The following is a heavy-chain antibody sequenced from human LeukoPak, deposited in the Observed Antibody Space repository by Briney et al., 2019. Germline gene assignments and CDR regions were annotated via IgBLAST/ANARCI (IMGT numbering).Heavy chain of an antibody. D-gene: IGHD3-10*01. CDR1: GFTFSDYS. Sequence: GGSLRLSCAASGFTFSDYSMNWVRQAPGKGLEWVASVNTVSSYIYYADSMRGRFTISRDNAKNSLFLQMTNLGPEDTALYYCARGTTGHQSYYYYYMDVWGKGTPVIVSS. J-gene: IGHJ6*03. CDR3: ARGTTGHQSYYYYYMDV. CDR2: VNTVSSYI. V-gene: IGHV3-21*04.